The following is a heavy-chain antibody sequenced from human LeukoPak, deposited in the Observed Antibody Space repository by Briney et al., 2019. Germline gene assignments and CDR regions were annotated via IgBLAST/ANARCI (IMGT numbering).Heavy chain of an antibody. J-gene: IGHJ6*02. V-gene: IGHV3-33*08. CDR3: ARSNMVRGTDYYYGMDV. D-gene: IGHD3-10*01. CDR1: GFTFSNYA. Sequence: GGSLRLSCAASGFTFSNYAMYWVRQAPGKGLEWVTVIWSDGSNKYYADSVKGRFTISRDNSKNTLYLQMNSLRAEDTAVYYCARSNMVRGTDYYYGMDVWGQGTTVTVSS. CDR2: IWSDGSNK.